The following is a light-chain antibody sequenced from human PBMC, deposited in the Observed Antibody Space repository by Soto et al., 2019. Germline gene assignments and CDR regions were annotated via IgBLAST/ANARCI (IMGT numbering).Light chain of an antibody. J-gene: IGKJ1*01. Sequence: EICLTQSQGTLSLSPGERATLSCRASRSVTTFLAWYQKRHGKAPRLLISEASNMAAGIPARLSGSGYGTDLTITISSIQAEDFGVYYCQQSHNWPRTFGQGTQVDIK. CDR1: RSVTTF. CDR3: QQSHNWPRT. V-gene: IGKV3-11*01. CDR2: EAS.